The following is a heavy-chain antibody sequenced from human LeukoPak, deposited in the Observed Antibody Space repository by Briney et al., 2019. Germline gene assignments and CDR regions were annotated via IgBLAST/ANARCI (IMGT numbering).Heavy chain of an antibody. V-gene: IGHV4-59*03. CDR3: ASAPAGYSGSYFYFQH. CDR1: GNSMSGYY. J-gene: IGHJ1*01. D-gene: IGHD6-13*01. CDR2: IYYSGSV. Sequence: SETLSLTCAVSGNSMSGYYWNWIRQPPGKGLEWIASIYYSGSVNYNPSLRGRLFISIDTSKNQFSLRLNSVTAADTAVYYCASAPAGYSGSYFYFQHWGQGTLITVSS.